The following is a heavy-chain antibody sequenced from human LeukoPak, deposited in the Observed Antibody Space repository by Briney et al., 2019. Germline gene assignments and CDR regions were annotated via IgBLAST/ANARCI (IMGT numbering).Heavy chain of an antibody. V-gene: IGHV1-69*01. CDR3: ARDAAYDFWSGYIVY. D-gene: IGHD3-3*01. CDR2: IIPIFGTA. J-gene: IGHJ4*02. Sequence: SVKVSCKASGGTFSSYAISWVRQAPGQGLEWMGGIIPIFGTANYAQKFQGRVTITADESTSTAYMELSSLRSEDTAVYYCARDAAYDFWSGYIVYWGQGTLVTVSS. CDR1: GGTFSSYA.